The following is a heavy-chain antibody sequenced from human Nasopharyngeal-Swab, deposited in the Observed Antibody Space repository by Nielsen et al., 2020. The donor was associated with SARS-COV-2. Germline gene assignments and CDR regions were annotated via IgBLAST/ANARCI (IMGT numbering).Heavy chain of an antibody. V-gene: IGHV1-69*13. CDR2: IIPIFGTA. CDR3: ARSGDTVMVLGAFDI. CDR1: GYAFTNYG. D-gene: IGHD5-18*01. Sequence: SVKVSCKASGYAFTNYGIIWVRQAPGQGLEWMGGIIPIFGTANYAQKFQGRVTITADESTSTAYMELSSLRSEDTAVYYCARSGDTVMVLGAFDIWGQGTMVTVSS. J-gene: IGHJ3*02.